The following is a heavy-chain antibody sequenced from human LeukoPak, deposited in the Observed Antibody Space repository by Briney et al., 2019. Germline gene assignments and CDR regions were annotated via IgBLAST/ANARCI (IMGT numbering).Heavy chain of an antibody. V-gene: IGHV3-21*01. J-gene: IGHJ4*02. CDR3: ARFNGSGSSFDY. CDR2: ISSSSSYI. CDR1: GFTFSSYS. Sequence: GGSLRLSCAASGFTFSSYSMNWVRQAPGKGLEWVSSISSSSSYIYYADSVKGRFTISRDNAKNSLYLQMNSLGAEDTAVYYCARFNGSGSSFDYWGQGTLVTVSS. D-gene: IGHD3-10*01.